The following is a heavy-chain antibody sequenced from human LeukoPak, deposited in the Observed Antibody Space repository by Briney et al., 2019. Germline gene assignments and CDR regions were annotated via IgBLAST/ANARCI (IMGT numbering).Heavy chain of an antibody. CDR2: ISGSGGST. J-gene: IGHJ4*02. D-gene: IGHD6-19*01. CDR3: AKAKYSSGWYYFDY. Sequence: GGSLRLSCAASGFTFSTYAMTWVRQAPGRGLECVSGISGSGGSTYCADSVKGRFTISRGNSKNTLYLQMNSLRAEDTAVYYCAKAKYSSGWYYFDYWGQGALVTVSS. V-gene: IGHV3-23*01. CDR1: GFTFSTYA.